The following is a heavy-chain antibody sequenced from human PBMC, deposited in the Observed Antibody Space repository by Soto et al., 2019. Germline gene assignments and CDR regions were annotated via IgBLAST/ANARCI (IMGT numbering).Heavy chain of an antibody. J-gene: IGHJ4*02. D-gene: IGHD4-4*01. V-gene: IGHV1-18*01. CDR1: GYTFTSYG. CDR2: ISAYNGNT. Sequence: QVQLVQSGAEVKKPGASVKVSCKASGYTFTSYGISWVRQAPGQGLEWMGWISAYNGNTNYAQKLQGRVTMTTDTSTSTAYMEPRSLRSDDTAVYYCARTYKKPLQSYYFDYWGQGTLVTVSS. CDR3: ARTYKKPLQSYYFDY.